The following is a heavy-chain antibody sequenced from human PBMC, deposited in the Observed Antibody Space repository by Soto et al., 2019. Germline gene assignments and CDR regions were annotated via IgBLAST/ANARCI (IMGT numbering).Heavy chain of an antibody. CDR1: GGSISSGGYY. D-gene: IGHD2-2*01. J-gene: IGHJ5*02. V-gene: IGHV4-31*03. CDR3: ARHQKSGGKYIVVPPPANWFDP. Sequence: SETLSLTCTVSGGSISSGGYYWSWIRQHPGKGLEWIGYIYYSGSTYYNPSLKSRVTISVDTSMNQFSLKLSSVTAADTAVYYCARHQKSGGKYIVVPPPANWFDPWGQGTLVTVSS. CDR2: IYYSGST.